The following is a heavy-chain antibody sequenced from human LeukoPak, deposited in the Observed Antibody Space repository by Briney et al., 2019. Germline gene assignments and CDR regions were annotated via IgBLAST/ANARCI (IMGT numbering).Heavy chain of an antibody. J-gene: IGHJ4*02. V-gene: IGHV3-23*01. CDR2: ISGSGGST. CDR3: AKIPWAYGQLSDY. D-gene: IGHD3-10*01. Sequence: PGGSLRLSCAASGFTFSSYAMSWVRQAPGKGLEWVSAISGSGGSTYYADSVKGRFTISRDNSKNTLYLQMNSLRAEDTAVYYRAKIPWAYGQLSDYWGQGTLVTVSS. CDR1: GFTFSSYA.